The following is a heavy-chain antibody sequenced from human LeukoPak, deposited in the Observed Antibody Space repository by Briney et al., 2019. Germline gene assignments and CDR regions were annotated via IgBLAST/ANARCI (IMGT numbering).Heavy chain of an antibody. CDR1: GFTFSNAW. CDR3: NTVTGTLLND. V-gene: IGHV3-15*01. J-gene: IGHJ4*02. D-gene: IGHD1-20*01. Sequence: GGSLRLSCAASGFTFSNAWMSWVRQAPGKGLEWVGRIKSKTGGTTDYAAPVKGRFTISRDDSKNTLFLQMNSLKTEDTGMYYCNTVTGTLLNDWGQGTLVTVSS. CDR2: IKSKTGGTT.